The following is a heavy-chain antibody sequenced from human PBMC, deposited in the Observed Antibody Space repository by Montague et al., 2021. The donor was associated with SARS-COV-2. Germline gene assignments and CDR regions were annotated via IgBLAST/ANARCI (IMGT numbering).Heavy chain of an antibody. D-gene: IGHD2-8*01. CDR1: GGSISSGSYY. CDR2: IYYSGST. Sequence: SETLSLTCTVSGGSISSGSYYWGWIRQHPGKGLEWIGNIYYSGSTYYXXXLKSRVTISVDTSKNQFSLRLRSATAADTSVYYCARQSGFCPNAVCYAFDYWGQGTLVTVSS. CDR3: ARQSGFCPNAVCYAFDY. V-gene: IGHV4-39*01. J-gene: IGHJ4*02.